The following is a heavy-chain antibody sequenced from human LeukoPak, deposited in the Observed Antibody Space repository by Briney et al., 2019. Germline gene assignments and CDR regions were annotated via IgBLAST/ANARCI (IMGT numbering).Heavy chain of an antibody. CDR3: AYGSNSAADH. V-gene: IGHV4-39*01. J-gene: IGHJ4*02. D-gene: IGHD4-23*01. CDR2: IYYGGTN. CDR1: GGSISSWTCY. Sequence: PSETLSLTCTVSGGSISSWTCYWGWIRQPPGKGLEWIGTIYYGGTNYYNPSLKSRVTISVDTSKNQFSLNLNSVTAADTAVYYCAYGSNSAADHWGQGTLVTVSS.